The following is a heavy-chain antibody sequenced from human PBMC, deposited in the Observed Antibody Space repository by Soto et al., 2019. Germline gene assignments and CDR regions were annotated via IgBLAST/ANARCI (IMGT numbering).Heavy chain of an antibody. Sequence: QVQLQESGPGLVKPSETLSLTCTVSGGSIDPYYWSWIRHPPGKGLEWIGYIYNSGSTNYNPSLKSRVTISVDTSKNQFSLNLNSVTAADTAVYYCARIPRDSNGWCHHDYWGQGTLVTVSS. CDR1: GGSIDPYY. D-gene: IGHD6-19*01. J-gene: IGHJ4*02. CDR2: IYNSGST. V-gene: IGHV4-59*01. CDR3: ARIPRDSNGWCHHDY.